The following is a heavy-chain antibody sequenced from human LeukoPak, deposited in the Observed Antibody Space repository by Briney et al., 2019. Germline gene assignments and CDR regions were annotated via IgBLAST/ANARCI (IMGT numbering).Heavy chain of an antibody. Sequence: SETLSLTCTVSGGSISSSGYYWAWIRQPPGKGLEWIGSIYYSGSTYYNPSLKSRVTMSVDTSKKQFSLKLTSVTAADTAMYYCATTTIRLGYWGQGTLVTVSS. CDR1: GGSISSSGYY. D-gene: IGHD1-26*01. V-gene: IGHV4-39*07. CDR3: ATTTIRLGY. J-gene: IGHJ4*02. CDR2: IYYSGST.